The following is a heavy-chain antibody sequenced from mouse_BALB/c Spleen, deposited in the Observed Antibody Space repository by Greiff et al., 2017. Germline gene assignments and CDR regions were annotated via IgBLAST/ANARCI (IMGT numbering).Heavy chain of an antibody. CDR2: INPYNDGT. CDR3: ARLEAPLRSEGYFDV. CDR1: GYTFTSYV. Sequence: EVQLQQSGPELVKPGASVKMSCKASGYTFTSYVMHWVKQKPGQGLEWIGYINPYNDGTKYNEKFKGKATLTSDKSSSTAYMELSSLTSEDSAVYYCARLEAPLRSEGYFDVWGAGTTVTVSS. V-gene: IGHV1-14*01. J-gene: IGHJ1*01. D-gene: IGHD1-1*01.